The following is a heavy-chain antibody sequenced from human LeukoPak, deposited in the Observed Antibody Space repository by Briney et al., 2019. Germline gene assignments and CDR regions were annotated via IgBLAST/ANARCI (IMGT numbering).Heavy chain of an antibody. CDR2: IYYSGST. CDR1: GGSISSSSYY. V-gene: IGHV4-39*07. Sequence: SETLSLTCTVSGGSISSSSYYWGWIRQPPGKGLEWIGSIYYSGSTYYHPSLKSRVTISVDTSKNQFSLKLSSVTAADTAVYNSARENYYRSGRDINNYYTIDVWGDRTTVTLSS. D-gene: IGHD3-10*01. J-gene: IGHJ6*04. CDR3: ARENYYRSGRDINNYYTIDV.